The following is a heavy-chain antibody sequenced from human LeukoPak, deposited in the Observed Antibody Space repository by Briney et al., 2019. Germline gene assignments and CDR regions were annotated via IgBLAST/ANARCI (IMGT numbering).Heavy chain of an antibody. CDR2: ISAYNGNT. CDR1: GYTFTSYG. V-gene: IGHV1-18*01. J-gene: IGHJ4*02. CDR3: ARVRSGYGSGSYYLTYFDY. Sequence: GASVKVSCKASGYTFTSYGISWVRQAPGQGLEWMGWISAYNGNTNYAQKLQGRVTMTTDTSTSTAYMELRSLRSDDTAVYYCARVRSGYGSGSYYLTYFDYWGQGTLVTVSS. D-gene: IGHD3-10*01.